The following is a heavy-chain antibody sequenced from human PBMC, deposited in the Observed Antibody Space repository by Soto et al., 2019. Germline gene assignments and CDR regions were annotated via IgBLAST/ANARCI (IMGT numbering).Heavy chain of an antibody. Sequence: GGSLRLSCAASGFTISSYWMHWVRQAPGKGLGWVSRINSDGSSTSYADSVKGRFTISRDNAKNTLFLQMNSLRAEDTAMYYCARDPMGATSYWAQGIGVTVSS. CDR2: INSDGSST. CDR1: GFTISSYW. D-gene: IGHD1-26*01. V-gene: IGHV3-74*01. CDR3: ARDPMGATSY. J-gene: IGHJ4*02.